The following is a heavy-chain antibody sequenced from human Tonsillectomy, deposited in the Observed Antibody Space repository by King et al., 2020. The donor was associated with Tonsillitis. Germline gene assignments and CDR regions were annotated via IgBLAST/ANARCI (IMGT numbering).Heavy chain of an antibody. Sequence: LQLQESGPGLVKPSETLSLTCTVSGGSISSSSYYWGWIRQPPGKGLEWIGSIYYSGSTYYNPSLKSRVTISVDTSKNQFSLKLSSVTAADTAVYYCAGQDCSGGSCYGRGTGFDTWGQGTLVTVSS. CDR1: GGSISSSSYY. J-gene: IGHJ5*02. D-gene: IGHD2-15*01. CDR3: AGQDCSGGSCYGRGTGFDT. V-gene: IGHV4-39*07. CDR2: IYYSGST.